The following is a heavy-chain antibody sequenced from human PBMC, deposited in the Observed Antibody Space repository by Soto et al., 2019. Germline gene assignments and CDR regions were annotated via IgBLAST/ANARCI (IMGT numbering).Heavy chain of an antibody. CDR3: ARAAGDYFDY. V-gene: IGHV4-59*01. J-gene: IGHJ4*02. CDR2: IYHSGST. D-gene: IGHD1-26*01. Sequence: SLPFSLSGGSFSSYYWSWIRQPPGKGLEWIGYIYHSGSTKYNPSLKSRVTISVDTSKNQFSLNLSSVTAADTAVYYCARAAGDYFDYWGQGTLVTVSS. CDR1: GGSFSSYY.